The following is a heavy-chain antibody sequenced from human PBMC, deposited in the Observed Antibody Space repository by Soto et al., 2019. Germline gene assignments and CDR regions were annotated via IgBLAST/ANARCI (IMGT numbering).Heavy chain of an antibody. V-gene: IGHV1-18*01. J-gene: IGHJ4*02. Sequence: ASVKVSCKASGYTFTSYGISWVRQAPGQGLEWMGWISAYNGNTNYAQKLQGRVTMTTDTSTSTAYMELRSLRSDDTAVYYCARMCQYCGGDCYADYWGQGTLVTVSS. CDR2: ISAYNGNT. CDR1: GYTFTSYG. D-gene: IGHD2-21*02. CDR3: ARMCQYCGGDCYADY.